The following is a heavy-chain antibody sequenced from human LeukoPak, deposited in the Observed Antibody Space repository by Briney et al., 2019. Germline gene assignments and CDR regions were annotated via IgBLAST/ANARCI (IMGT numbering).Heavy chain of an antibody. V-gene: IGHV3-66*01. CDR1: GFTVSSNY. CDR3: ARDSGSSGWYGY. CDR2: IYSGGST. J-gene: IGHJ4*02. D-gene: IGHD6-19*01. Sequence: GGSLRLSCAAFGFTVSSNYMSWVRQAPGKGLEWVSVIYSGGSTYYADSVKGRFTISRDNSKNTLYLQMDSLRAEDTAVYYCARDSGSSGWYGYWGQGTLVTVSS.